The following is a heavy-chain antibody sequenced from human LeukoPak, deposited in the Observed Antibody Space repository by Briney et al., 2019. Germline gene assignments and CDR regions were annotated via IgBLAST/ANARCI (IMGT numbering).Heavy chain of an antibody. V-gene: IGHV3-7*01. J-gene: IGHJ4*02. CDR2: IKQDGREK. D-gene: IGHD6-13*01. CDR3: ARGTLAAGGLDY. CDR1: GFTFSNYW. Sequence: GGPLRLSCAASGFTFSNYWMNWVRQAPGKGLEWVANIKQDGREKYYVDSVKGRFTISRDSAENSLYLQMNSLRAEDTAVYYCARGTLAAGGLDYWGQGTLVTVSS.